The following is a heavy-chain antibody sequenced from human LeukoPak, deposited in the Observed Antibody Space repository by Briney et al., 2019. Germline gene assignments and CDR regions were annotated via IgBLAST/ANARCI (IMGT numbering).Heavy chain of an antibody. V-gene: IGHV3-30-3*01. CDR3: TRGFPYDDTTEGYYYLMDV. CDR1: GFTFSSYP. D-gene: IGHD4-17*01. J-gene: IGHJ6*02. CDR2: ISYDGTNK. Sequence: PGGSLRLSCAASGFTFSSYPMHWVRQAPGKGLEWVSLISYDGTNKYYADSVKGRFTISRDNSKNMFYVQINSLRPEDTAVYFCTRGFPYDDTTEGYYYLMDVWGQGTTVTVS.